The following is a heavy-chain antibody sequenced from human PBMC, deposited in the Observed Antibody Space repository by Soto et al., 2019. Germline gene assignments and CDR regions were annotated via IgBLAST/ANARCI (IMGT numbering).Heavy chain of an antibody. Sequence: SETLSLTCTVSGGSIRNYYWSWIRQPPGKRLEWIAYVYYNGNTYYNPSLESRATISVDTPNNQFSLRLTSLTAADTAVYYCARDVRKVFDYWGQGALVTVSS. J-gene: IGHJ4*02. CDR1: GGSIRNYY. CDR2: VYYNGNT. CDR3: ARDVRKVFDY. V-gene: IGHV4-59*01.